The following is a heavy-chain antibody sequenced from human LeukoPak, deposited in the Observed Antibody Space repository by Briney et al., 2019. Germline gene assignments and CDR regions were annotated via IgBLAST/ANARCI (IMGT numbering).Heavy chain of an antibody. CDR3: ATNLRRYSSGWYFDY. J-gene: IGHJ4*02. V-gene: IGHV3-53*01. D-gene: IGHD6-19*01. CDR1: GFTVSSNY. CDR2: IYSGGST. Sequence: GGSLRLSCAASGFTVSSNYMSWVRQAPGKGLEWVSVIYSGGSTYYADSVKGRFTISRDNSKNTLYLRMNSLRAEDTAVYYCATNLRRYSSGWYFDYWGQGTLVTVSS.